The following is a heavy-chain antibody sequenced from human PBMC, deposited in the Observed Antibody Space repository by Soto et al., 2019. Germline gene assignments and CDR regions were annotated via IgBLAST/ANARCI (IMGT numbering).Heavy chain of an antibody. J-gene: IGHJ4*02. V-gene: IGHV1-8*01. CDR3: ARERSYGLAY. D-gene: IGHD4-17*01. Sequence: QVQLVQSGAEVKKPGASVKVSCKASGYTFTSYDINWVRQATGQGLEWMGWMNPNSGNTVYAQKFQGTVTITRNTSITTAYMELSSLRSEPTAVYYSARERSYGLAYCGQGTLVTVSS. CDR2: MNPNSGNT. CDR1: GYTFTSYD.